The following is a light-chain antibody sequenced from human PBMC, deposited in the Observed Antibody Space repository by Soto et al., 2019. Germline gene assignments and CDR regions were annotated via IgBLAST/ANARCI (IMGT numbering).Light chain of an antibody. J-gene: IGLJ3*02. Sequence: QSVLTQPPSASGTPGQRVTISCSGRFSNIGSNYVYWHQQLPGTAPKLLIFTNDQRTSGVPGRFSGSKSGTSASLAISGLRPEDEADYYCAVWDDSLRGWVFGGGTKVTVL. CDR2: TND. CDR1: FSNIGSNY. CDR3: AVWDDSLRGWV. V-gene: IGLV1-47*02.